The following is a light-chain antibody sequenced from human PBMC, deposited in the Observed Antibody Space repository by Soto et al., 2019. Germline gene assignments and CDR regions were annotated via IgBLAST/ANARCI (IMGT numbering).Light chain of an antibody. CDR1: SSNIGKNY. J-gene: IGLJ1*01. CDR2: ENN. V-gene: IGLV1-51*02. Sequence: QSVLTQPPSVSAAPGQKVTISCSGSSSNIGKNYVSWYQQVPGTAPKLLIYENNKRRSGIPDRFSGSKSGTSATLGITGLQTGDEADYYCGTWDSSLSVYVFGPGTKVTVL. CDR3: GTWDSSLSVYV.